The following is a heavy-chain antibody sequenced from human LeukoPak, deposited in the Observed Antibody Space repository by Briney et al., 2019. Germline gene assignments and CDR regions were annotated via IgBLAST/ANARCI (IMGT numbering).Heavy chain of an antibody. D-gene: IGHD4-17*01. Sequence: GGSLRLSCAASGFTFSSYSMNWVRQAPGKGLEWVSSISSSSSYIYYADSVKGRFTISRDNAKNSLYLQMNSLRAEDTAVYYCALLAVTTHPDAFDIWGQGTMVTVSS. CDR1: GFTFSSYS. CDR2: ISSSSSYI. CDR3: ALLAVTTHPDAFDI. J-gene: IGHJ3*02. V-gene: IGHV3-21*01.